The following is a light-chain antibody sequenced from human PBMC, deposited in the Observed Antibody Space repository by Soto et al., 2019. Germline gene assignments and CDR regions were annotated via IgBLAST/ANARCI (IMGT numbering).Light chain of an antibody. CDR1: QSINTY. Sequence: ENVFTQSPATLSSSPGEGATLSCRASQSINTYLAWYQQKPGQAPRLLIYDASKRATGIPARFSGSGSGTNFTLTISSLEPEDFAVYYCQQRRSWQVTFGQGTRLEIK. CDR2: DAS. V-gene: IGKV3D-11*02. J-gene: IGKJ5*01. CDR3: QQRRSWQVT.